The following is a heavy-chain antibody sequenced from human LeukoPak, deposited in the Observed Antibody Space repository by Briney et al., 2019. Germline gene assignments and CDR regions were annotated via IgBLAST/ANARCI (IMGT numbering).Heavy chain of an antibody. CDR1: GFTFSSYS. CDR3: AKASYFHGSGSYFPFDY. V-gene: IGHV3-21*04. J-gene: IGHJ4*02. Sequence: GGSLRLSCAASGFTFSSYSMNWVRQAPGKGLEWVSSISSSSSYIYYTDSVKGRFTISRDNSKNTLYLQMNSLRAEDTAVYYCAKASYFHGSGSYFPFDYWGQGTLVTVSS. CDR2: ISSSSSYI. D-gene: IGHD3-10*01.